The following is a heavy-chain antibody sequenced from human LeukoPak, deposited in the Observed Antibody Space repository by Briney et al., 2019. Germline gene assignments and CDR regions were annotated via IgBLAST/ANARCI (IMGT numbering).Heavy chain of an antibody. J-gene: IGHJ6*03. CDR1: GFTFSSYW. CDR3: AREVGVVVPAATYYYYYMDV. V-gene: IGHV3-7*01. D-gene: IGHD2-2*01. Sequence: GGSLTLSCAASGFTFSSYWMSWVRQAPGKGLEWVANIKQDGSEKYYVDSVKGRFTISRDNAKNSLYLQMNSLRAEDTAVYYCAREVGVVVPAATYYYYYMDVWGKGTTVTVSS. CDR2: IKQDGSEK.